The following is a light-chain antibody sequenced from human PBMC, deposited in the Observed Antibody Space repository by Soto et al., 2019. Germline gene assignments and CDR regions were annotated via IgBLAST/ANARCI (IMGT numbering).Light chain of an antibody. Sequence: EIVMTQSPATLSVSPGERATLSCRASQSVSSNLAWYQQKPGQAPRLLIYGASTRATGIRARFSGSGSGTEFTLTISRLQSEDFAVYYCQQYNNWPRGFGQGTKVEIK. CDR3: QQYNNWPRG. V-gene: IGKV3-15*01. J-gene: IGKJ1*01. CDR2: GAS. CDR1: QSVSSN.